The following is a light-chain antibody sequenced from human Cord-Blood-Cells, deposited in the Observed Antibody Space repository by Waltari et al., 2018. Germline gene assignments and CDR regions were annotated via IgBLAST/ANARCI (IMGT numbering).Light chain of an antibody. J-gene: IGKJ2*01. CDR2: AAS. V-gene: IGKV1-39*01. CDR1: QSNSSY. Sequence: DIQMTKSPSSLSASVGARVTISCRASQSNSSYLNWYQQKPGKAPKLLIYAASSLQSGVPSRFSGSGSGTDFTLTISSLQPEDFATYYWQQSYSTPYTFGQGTKLEIK. CDR3: QQSYSTPYT.